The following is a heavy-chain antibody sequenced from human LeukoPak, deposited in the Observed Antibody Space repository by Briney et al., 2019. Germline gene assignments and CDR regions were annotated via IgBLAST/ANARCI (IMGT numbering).Heavy chain of an antibody. Sequence: SETLSLTCTVSGGSISSYYWSWIRQPPGKGLEWIGYIYYSGSTNYNPSLKSRVTISVDTSKNQFSLKLSSVTAADTAVYYCARGRIEFDYWGQETLVTVSS. V-gene: IGHV4-59*01. J-gene: IGHJ4*02. CDR2: IYYSGST. D-gene: IGHD2-15*01. CDR1: GGSISSYY. CDR3: ARGRIEFDY.